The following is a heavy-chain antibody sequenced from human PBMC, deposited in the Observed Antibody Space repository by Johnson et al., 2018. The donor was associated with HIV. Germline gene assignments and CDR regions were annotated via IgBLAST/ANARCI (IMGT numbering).Heavy chain of an antibody. D-gene: IGHD1-26*01. CDR3: VKVGLVGGREGVGALDI. CDR2: ISGSGDNT. Sequence: VQLVESGGGLVQPGGSLRLYCAASGFTFNNYAMTWVRQVPGKGLEWVSGISGSGDNTHYADSVMGRFTISRDNSKSTLYLKMMSLRVEDTALYYCVKVGLVGGREGVGALDIWGPGTMVTVSS. J-gene: IGHJ3*02. CDR1: GFTFNNYA. V-gene: IGHV3-23*04.